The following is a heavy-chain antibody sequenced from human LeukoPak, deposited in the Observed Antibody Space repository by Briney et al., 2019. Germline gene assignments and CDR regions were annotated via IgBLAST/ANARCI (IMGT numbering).Heavy chain of an antibody. CDR3: ARWMATVTTPDY. Sequence: GASVKVSCKASGYTFNGFYLHWVRQAPGQGLEWMGWINPNSGGTNYAQKFQGRVTMTRDTSISTAYMELSRLRSDDTAVYYCARWMATVTTPDYWGQGPLVTVSS. D-gene: IGHD4-11*01. V-gene: IGHV1-2*02. CDR1: GYTFNGFY. CDR2: INPNSGGT. J-gene: IGHJ4*02.